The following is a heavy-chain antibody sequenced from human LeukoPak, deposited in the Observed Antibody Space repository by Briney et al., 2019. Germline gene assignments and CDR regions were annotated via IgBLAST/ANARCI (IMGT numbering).Heavy chain of an antibody. D-gene: IGHD3-16*01. CDR1: GGSISSYY. V-gene: IGHV4-59*01. Sequence: PSETLSLTCTVSGGSISSYYWSWIRQPPGKGLEWIGYIYYSGSTNYNPSLKSRVTISVDTSKNQFSLKLSSVTAAGTAVYYCASNEWGSYYFDYWGQGTLVTVSS. J-gene: IGHJ4*02. CDR2: IYYSGST. CDR3: ASNEWGSYYFDY.